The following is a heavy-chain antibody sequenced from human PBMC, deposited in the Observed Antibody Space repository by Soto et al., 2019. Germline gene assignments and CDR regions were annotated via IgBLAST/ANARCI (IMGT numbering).Heavy chain of an antibody. V-gene: IGHV3-30*02. Sequence: GGSLRLSCAGSGFIFSNNGMHWVRQTPGKGLEWVAFMSYDGSDTFYADSVKGRFTISRDNSKNTLFLHMSNLRAEDTTLYYCTIVPVANSALDHLCQGTLVTVSS. D-gene: IGHD6-6*01. CDR3: TIVPVANSALDH. CDR2: MSYDGSDT. CDR1: GFIFSNNG. J-gene: IGHJ4*02.